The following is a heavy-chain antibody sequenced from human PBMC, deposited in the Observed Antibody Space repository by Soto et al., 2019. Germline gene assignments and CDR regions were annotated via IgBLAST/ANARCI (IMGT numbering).Heavy chain of an antibody. CDR2: ITPIFGRT. D-gene: IGHD2-8*02. CDR3: ARVSGIVLVPTKHPLGASFDL. CDR1: GGTFNSYT. V-gene: IGHV1-69*13. Sequence: SVKVSCKASGGTFNSYTINWVRQAPGQGLEWMGGITPIFGRTNYAQKFQDRVTITADESTNTAYMQLRDLTSDDTAVYYCARVSGIVLVPTKHPLGASFDLWGEGALVTVSS. J-gene: IGHJ5*02.